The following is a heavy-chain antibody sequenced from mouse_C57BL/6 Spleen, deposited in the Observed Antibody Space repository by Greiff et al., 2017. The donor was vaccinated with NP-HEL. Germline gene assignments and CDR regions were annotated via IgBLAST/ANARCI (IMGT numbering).Heavy chain of an antibody. Sequence: VQLQQSGPEPVKPGASVKISCKASGYTFTDYYMNWVKQSHGKSLEWIGDINPNNGGTSYNQKFKGKATLTVDKSSSTAYMELRSLTSEDSAVYYCARTDYAYYFDYWGQGTTLTVSS. J-gene: IGHJ2*01. CDR1: GYTFTDYY. CDR3: ARTDYAYYFDY. V-gene: IGHV1-26*01. CDR2: INPNNGGT. D-gene: IGHD1-1*01.